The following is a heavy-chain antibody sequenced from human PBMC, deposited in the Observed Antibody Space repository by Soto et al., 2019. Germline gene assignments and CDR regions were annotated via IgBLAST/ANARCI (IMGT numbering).Heavy chain of an antibody. CDR3: ARRFIGSIWGFDP. D-gene: IGHD7-27*01. CDR2: IDPSDSYT. V-gene: IGHV5-10-1*01. Sequence: GESLKISCKGSGHSFTSYWISWVRQMPGKGLEWMGRIDPSDSYTNYSPSFQGHVTISADKSISTAYLQWSSLKASDTAMYYCARRFIGSIWGFDPWGQGTQVTVSS. CDR1: GHSFTSYW. J-gene: IGHJ5*02.